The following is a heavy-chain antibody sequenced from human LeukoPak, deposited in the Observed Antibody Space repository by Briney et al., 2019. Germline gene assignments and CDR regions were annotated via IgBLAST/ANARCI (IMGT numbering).Heavy chain of an antibody. V-gene: IGHV3-23*01. J-gene: IGHJ5*02. D-gene: IGHD3-22*01. CDR1: GFTFSSYA. CDR2: ISGSGGST. Sequence: QAGGSLRLSCAASGFTFSSYAMSWVRQAPGKGLEWVSAISGSGGSTYYADSVKGRFTISRDNSKNTLYLQMSSLRAEDTAVYYCANSVEYYYDSSGYLPRWFDPWGQGTLVTVS. CDR3: ANSVEYYYDSSGYLPRWFDP.